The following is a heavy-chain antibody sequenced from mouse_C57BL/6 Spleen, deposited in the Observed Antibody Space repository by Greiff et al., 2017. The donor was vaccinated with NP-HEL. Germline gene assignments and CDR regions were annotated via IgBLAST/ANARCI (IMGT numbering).Heavy chain of an antibody. CDR3: ARAPVVFIRPPYWYFDV. J-gene: IGHJ1*03. CDR2: ISDGGSYT. CDR1: GFTFSSYA. Sequence: EVQLVESGGGLVKPGGSLKLSCAASGFTFSSYAMSWVRQTPEKRLEWVATISDGGSYTYYLDNVKGRFTISRDNAKNNLYLQMSHLKSEDTAMYYCARAPVVFIRPPYWYFDVWGTGTTVTVSS. D-gene: IGHD3-2*02. V-gene: IGHV5-4*01.